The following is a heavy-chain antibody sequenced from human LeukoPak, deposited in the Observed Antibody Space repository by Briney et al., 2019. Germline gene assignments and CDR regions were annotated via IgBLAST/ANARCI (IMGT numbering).Heavy chain of an antibody. CDR3: LLLNYYDSSGYYYGTY. CDR2: IIPILGIA. Sequence: GASVKVSCKASGGTFSSYAISWVRQAPGQGLEWMGRIIPILGIANYAQKFQGRVTITADKSTSTAYMELSSLRSEDTAVYYCLLLNYYDSSGYYYGTYWGQGTLVTVSS. CDR1: GGTFSSYA. J-gene: IGHJ4*02. D-gene: IGHD3-22*01. V-gene: IGHV1-69*04.